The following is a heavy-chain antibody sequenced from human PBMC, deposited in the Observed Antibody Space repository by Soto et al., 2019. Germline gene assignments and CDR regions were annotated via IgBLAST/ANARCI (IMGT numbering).Heavy chain of an antibody. CDR2: IGTNGFTI. J-gene: IGHJ4*02. Sequence: PGGSLRLSCAASGFRFNEYSMNWVRQAPGKRLEWVAYIGTNGFTIDYADSVKGRFTVSRDRAKNSLYLQMNSLRDEDTAVYYCATLPERQDCDVLEATYWGQGT. CDR1: GFRFNEYS. V-gene: IGHV3-48*02. CDR3: ATLPERQDCDVLEATY. D-gene: IGHD5-12*01.